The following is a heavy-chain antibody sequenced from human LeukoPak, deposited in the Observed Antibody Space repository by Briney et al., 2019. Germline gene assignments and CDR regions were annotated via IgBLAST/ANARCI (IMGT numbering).Heavy chain of an antibody. CDR2: IWYDGSNK. CDR3: ARSITMIVVGTVGY. CDR1: GFTFSSYG. D-gene: IGHD3-22*01. J-gene: IGHJ4*02. Sequence: AGGSLRLSCAASGFTFSSYGMHWVRQAPGKGLKCVAVIWYDGSNKYYADSVKGRFTISRDNSKNTLYLQMNSLRAEDTAVYYCARSITMIVVGTVGYWGQGTLVTVSS. V-gene: IGHV3-33*01.